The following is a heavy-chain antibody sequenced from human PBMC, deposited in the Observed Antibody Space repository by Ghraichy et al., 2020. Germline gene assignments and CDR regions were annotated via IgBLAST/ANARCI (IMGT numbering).Heavy chain of an antibody. CDR1: GFTFSSYW. D-gene: IGHD4-23*01. V-gene: IGHV3-7*01. CDR2: IKQDGSEK. J-gene: IGHJ6*03. CDR3: ARDPSGNSNPYYYYMDV. Sequence: GGSLRLSCAASGFTFSSYWMSWVRQAPGKGLEWVANIKQDGSEKYYVDSVKGRFTISRDNAKNSLYLQMNSLRAEDTAVYYCARDPSGNSNPYYYYMDVWGKGTTVTVSS.